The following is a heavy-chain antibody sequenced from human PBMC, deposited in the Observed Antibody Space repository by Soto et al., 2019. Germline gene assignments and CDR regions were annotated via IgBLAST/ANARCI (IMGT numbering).Heavy chain of an antibody. CDR2: ISPDDSDA. Sequence: PGESLKISCKGSGYSFTSYWIGWVRQMPGKGLEWMGIISPDDSDARYSPSFQGQVTISADKSISTAYLQWSSLKASDTAMYYCARHGDRYCSGGTCYLYYNYGMDVWGQGTTVTVSS. CDR1: GYSFTSYW. D-gene: IGHD2-15*01. V-gene: IGHV5-51*01. CDR3: ARHGDRYCSGGTCYLYYNYGMDV. J-gene: IGHJ6*02.